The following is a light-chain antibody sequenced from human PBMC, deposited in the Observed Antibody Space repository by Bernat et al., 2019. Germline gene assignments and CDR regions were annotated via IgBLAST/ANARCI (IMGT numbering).Light chain of an antibody. CDR3: SSYSTSSTPGV. CDR2: DVS. V-gene: IGLV2-14*03. CDR1: SSDVGAYNY. Sequence: QSALTQVASVSGSPGQSITISCTGTSSDVGAYNYVSWYLQHPGEAPKLMIYDVSNRPSGVSNRFSGSKSGNTASLTISGLQTEDEADYFCSSYSTSSTPGVFGGGTRLTVL. J-gene: IGLJ2*01.